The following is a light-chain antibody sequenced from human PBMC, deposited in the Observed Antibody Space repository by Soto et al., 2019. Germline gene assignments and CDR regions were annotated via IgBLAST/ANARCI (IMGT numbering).Light chain of an antibody. J-gene: IGKJ1*01. V-gene: IGKV1-5*03. CDR1: QSISNW. CDR2: KAS. CDR3: QQYDSYSSGP. Sequence: DIQMTQSPSTLSASVGDRLTITCRASQSISNWLAWHQQKPGKAPKLLIYKASSLESGVPSRFSGSGSGTEFTLTISNLQPDDFATYYCQQYDSYSSGPFGQGTKVDI.